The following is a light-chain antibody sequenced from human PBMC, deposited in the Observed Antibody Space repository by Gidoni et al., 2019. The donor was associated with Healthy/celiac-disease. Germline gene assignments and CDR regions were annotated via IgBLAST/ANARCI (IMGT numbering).Light chain of an antibody. CDR3: QSYDSSLSALI. CDR2: GNS. J-gene: IGLJ1*01. CDR1: SSNIGAGYD. V-gene: IGLV1-40*01. Sequence: QSVLTQPPSVSGAPGQRVTISGTGSSSNIGAGYDVHWYQQRPGTAPNLLIYGNSNRPSGVPDRFSGSKSGTSASLAITGLQAEDEADYYCQSYDSSLSALIFGTGTKVTVL.